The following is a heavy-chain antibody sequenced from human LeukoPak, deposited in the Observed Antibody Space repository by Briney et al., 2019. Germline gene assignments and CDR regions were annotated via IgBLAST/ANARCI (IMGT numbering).Heavy chain of an antibody. Sequence: SETLSLTCTVSGGSISSYYWSWIRQPPGKGLEWIGYIYYSGSANYNPSLKSRVTISLDTSKNQFSLKLNSVTAVDTAIYYCARIVRSSGWYFYLDYWGQGTLVTVSS. CDR2: IYYSGSA. CDR3: ARIVRSSGWYFYLDY. CDR1: GGSISSYY. V-gene: IGHV4-59*01. J-gene: IGHJ4*02. D-gene: IGHD6-19*01.